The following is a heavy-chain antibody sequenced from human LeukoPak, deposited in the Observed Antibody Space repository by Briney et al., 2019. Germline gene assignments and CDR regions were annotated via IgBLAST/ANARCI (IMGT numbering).Heavy chain of an antibody. CDR2: IKHDGSEK. CDR3: ARGRSATDY. J-gene: IGHJ4*02. Sequence: GGSLRLSCAASGFTFSTYWMNWVRQAPGKGLEWVANIKHDGSEKYYVDSVMGRFTISRDNAKNSLYLQMNSLRAEDTAVYYCARGRSATDYWGQGTLVTVSS. CDR1: GFTFSTYW. V-gene: IGHV3-7*01.